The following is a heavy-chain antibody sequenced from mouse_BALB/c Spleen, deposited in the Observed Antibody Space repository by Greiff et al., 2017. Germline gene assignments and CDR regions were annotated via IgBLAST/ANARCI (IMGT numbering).Heavy chain of an antibody. V-gene: IGHV3-2*02. CDR2: ISYSGST. CDR3: ARAWAWFAY. CDR1: GYSITSDYA. Sequence: QSGPGLVKPSQSLSLTCTVTGYSITSDYAWNWIRQFPGNKLEWMGYISYSGSTSYNPSLKSRISITRDTSKNQFFLQLNSVTTEDTATYYCARAWAWFAYWGQGTLVTVSA. J-gene: IGHJ3*01. D-gene: IGHD4-1*01.